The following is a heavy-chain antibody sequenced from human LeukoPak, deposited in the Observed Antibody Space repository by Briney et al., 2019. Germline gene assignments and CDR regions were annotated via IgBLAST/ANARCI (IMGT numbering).Heavy chain of an antibody. V-gene: IGHV4-59*12. CDR2: IYYSGST. J-gene: IGHJ3*02. Sequence: SETLSLTCTVSGGSISSSYWNWIRQPPGKGLEWIGYIYYSGSTYYNPSLKSRVTISVDTSKNQFSLKLSSVTAADTAVYYCARVGAGYCSGGSCYGAHTFDIWGQGTMVTVSS. CDR1: GGSISSSY. CDR3: ARVGAGYCSGGSCYGAHTFDI. D-gene: IGHD2-15*01.